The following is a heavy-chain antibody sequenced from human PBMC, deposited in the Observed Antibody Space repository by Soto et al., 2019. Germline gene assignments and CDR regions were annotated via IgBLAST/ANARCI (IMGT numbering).Heavy chain of an antibody. CDR3: ARRGSGSYYAY. V-gene: IGHV3-23*01. CDR2: ISGSGGST. J-gene: IGHJ4*02. Sequence: EVQLLESGGGLVQPGGSLRLSCAASGFTFSSYAMRWVRQAPGKGLEWVSAISGSGGSTYYADSVKGRFTISRDNSKNTLDLQMNSLRAEDTAVYYCARRGSGSYYAYWGQGTLVNVSS. CDR1: GFTFSSYA. D-gene: IGHD1-26*01.